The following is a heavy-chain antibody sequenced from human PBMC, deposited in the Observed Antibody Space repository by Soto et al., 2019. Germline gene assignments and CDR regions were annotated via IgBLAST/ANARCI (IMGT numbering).Heavy chain of an antibody. CDR1: GFTFSSYW. V-gene: IGHV3-7*01. CDR2: IKQDGSEK. J-gene: IGHJ4*02. Sequence: VQLVESGGGLVQPGGSLRLSCAASGFTFSSYWMSWVRQAPGKGLEWVANIKQDGSEKYYVDSVKGRFTISRDNAKNSLYLQMNSLRAEDTAVYYCARAQQWLVREYYFDYWGQGTLVTVSS. CDR3: ARAQQWLVREYYFDY. D-gene: IGHD6-19*01.